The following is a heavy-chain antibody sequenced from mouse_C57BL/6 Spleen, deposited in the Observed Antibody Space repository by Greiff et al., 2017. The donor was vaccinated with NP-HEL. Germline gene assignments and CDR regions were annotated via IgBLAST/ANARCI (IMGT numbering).Heavy chain of an antibody. CDR1: GYTFTSYW. J-gene: IGHJ4*01. Sequence: QVQLQQPGAELVRPGSSVKLSCKASGYTFTSYWMDWVKQRPGQGLELIGNIYPSDSETHYNQKFKDKATLTVDKSSSTAYMQLSSLTSEDSAVYYCARDYYYAMDYWGQGTSVTVSS. V-gene: IGHV1-61*01. CDR2: IYPSDSET. CDR3: ARDYYYAMDY.